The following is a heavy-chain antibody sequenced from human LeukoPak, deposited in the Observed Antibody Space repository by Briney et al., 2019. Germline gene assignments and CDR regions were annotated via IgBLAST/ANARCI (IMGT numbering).Heavy chain of an antibody. CDR2: ISTYTDDI. J-gene: IGHJ4*02. Sequence: ASVKVSCKASGYSFSNYGIGWVRQAPGQGLEWMGWISTYTDDIKYAENLQGRLTMTTDTPTSTAYMELRSLRSDDTAVYYCARGEYSISHFGYWGQGTQVVVSS. V-gene: IGHV1-18*01. CDR3: ARGEYSISHFGY. CDR1: GYSFSNYG. D-gene: IGHD6-6*01.